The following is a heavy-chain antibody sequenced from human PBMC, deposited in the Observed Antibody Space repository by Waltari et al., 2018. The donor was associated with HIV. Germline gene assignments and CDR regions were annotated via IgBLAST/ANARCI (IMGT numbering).Heavy chain of an antibody. Sequence: EVRLVQSGAVVKRPGDSLKISCKTSGYTFTNYWIGVIYPHTDRVQYNPSFHGRGGISTDWSTRTVYLEWRSLTALDTGVYYCARRPDYGGDWFDSWGQGTLVSVSS. CDR1: GYTFTNYW. CDR2: IYPHTDRV. D-gene: IGHD3-10*01. V-gene: IGHV5-51*03. J-gene: IGHJ5*01. CDR3: ARRPDYGGDWFDS.